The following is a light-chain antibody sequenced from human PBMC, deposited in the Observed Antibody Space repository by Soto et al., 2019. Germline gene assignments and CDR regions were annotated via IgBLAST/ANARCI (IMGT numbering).Light chain of an antibody. Sequence: DIQMTQSPSSLSASVGDRVTITCQASQDINNCLNWYQQSPGKAPKLLIYDASNLETGVPSRFSASGSGTDFSFTISSLQPDYIATHFFQQCDDLPLTFGGGTKVDIK. CDR2: DAS. J-gene: IGKJ4*01. V-gene: IGKV1-33*01. CDR1: QDINNC. CDR3: QQCDDLPLT.